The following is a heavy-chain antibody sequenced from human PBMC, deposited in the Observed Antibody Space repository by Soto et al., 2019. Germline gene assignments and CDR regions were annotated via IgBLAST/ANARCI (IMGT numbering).Heavy chain of an antibody. V-gene: IGHV3-43*01. CDR2: ITWDGHKT. CDR3: AKDLARISIFLYDAFAI. Sequence: PGGSLRLSCAASGFNFDDYAMHWVRQPPGKGLEWVSVITWDGHKTYYSDSVKGRFTVSRDNTRNSLYLQMDSLGTEDTGLYYCAKDLARISIFLYDAFAIWGPGTMVTVSS. CDR1: GFNFDDYA. D-gene: IGHD3-3*01. J-gene: IGHJ3*02.